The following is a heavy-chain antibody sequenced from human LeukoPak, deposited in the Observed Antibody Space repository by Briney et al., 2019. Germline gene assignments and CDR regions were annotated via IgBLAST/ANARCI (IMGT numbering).Heavy chain of an antibody. V-gene: IGHV3-23*01. CDR3: AKDRGNYVWGSYRTGYFDY. CDR2: IGGSDDTT. J-gene: IGHJ4*02. Sequence: GGSLRLSCAASGFSLRTYPMNWVRPVPGKGLEWVSSIGGSDDTTYYADSVKGRFTISRDNSKNTLYLQMNSLRAEDTAVYYCAKDRGNYVWGSYRTGYFDYWGRGTLVTVSS. D-gene: IGHD3-16*02. CDR1: GFSLRTYP.